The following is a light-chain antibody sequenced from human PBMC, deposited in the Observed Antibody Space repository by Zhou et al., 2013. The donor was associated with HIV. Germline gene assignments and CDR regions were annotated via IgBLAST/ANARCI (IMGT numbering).Light chain of an antibody. J-gene: IGKJ1*01. CDR3: QKXNSAPQT. CDR1: QGISNY. V-gene: IGKV1-27*01. Sequence: DIQMTQSPSSLSASVGDRVTITCRASQGISNYLAWYQQKPGKVPKLLIYAASTLQSGVPSRFSGSGSGTDFTLTISSLQPEDVATYYCQKXNSAPQTFGPRDQGGNQT. CDR2: AAS.